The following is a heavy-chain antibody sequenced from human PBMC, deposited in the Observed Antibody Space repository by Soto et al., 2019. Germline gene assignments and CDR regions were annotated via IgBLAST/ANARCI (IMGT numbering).Heavy chain of an antibody. Sequence: SETLSLTCVVSSDSLTITSHYWGWVRQPPGKGLEWIGNIYYSGSTNYNPSLKSRVTISADTSKNQFSLKLSSVTAADTAVYYCARVLRERSGFTGSLDYYYYYYMDVWGKGTTVTVS. CDR3: ARVLRERSGFTGSLDYYYYYYMDV. V-gene: IGHV4-39*07. CDR2: IYYSGST. D-gene: IGHD3-9*01. CDR1: SDSLTITSHY. J-gene: IGHJ6*03.